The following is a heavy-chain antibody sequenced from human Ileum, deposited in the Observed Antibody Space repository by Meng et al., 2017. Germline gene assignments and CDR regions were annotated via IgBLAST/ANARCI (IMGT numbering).Heavy chain of an antibody. V-gene: IGHV1-8*02. D-gene: IGHD6-13*01. CDR1: GYTFTTYD. CDR2: MSPSSGNT. Sequence: QVQLVQSGAEVKKPGASMKGAGKASGYTFTTYDINGVRQATGQGLEWMGWMSPSSGNTGYAQEFQGRVTMTRNTSISTAYMELSGLRSEDTAVYYCAREAWSKTAAGVDYWGQGTLVTVSS. CDR3: AREAWSKTAAGVDY. J-gene: IGHJ4*02.